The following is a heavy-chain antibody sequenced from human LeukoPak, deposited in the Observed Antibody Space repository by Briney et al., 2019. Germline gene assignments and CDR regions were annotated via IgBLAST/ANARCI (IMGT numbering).Heavy chain of an antibody. J-gene: IGHJ4*02. D-gene: IGHD3-10*01. CDR2: ISGSGGST. CDR3: AKASGGYYGSGSYVDY. V-gene: IGHV3-23*01. CDR1: GFTFSSYA. Sequence: GGSLRLSCAASGFTFSSYAMSWVRQAPGKGLEWVSAISGSGGSTYYAASVKGRFTISRDNSNNTLYLQMNSLRAEDTAVYYCAKASGGYYGSGSYVDYWGQGTLVTVSS.